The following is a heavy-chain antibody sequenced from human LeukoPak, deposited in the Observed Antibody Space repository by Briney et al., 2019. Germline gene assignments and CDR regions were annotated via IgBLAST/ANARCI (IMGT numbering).Heavy chain of an antibody. Sequence: GGSLRLSCAASGFTFSSYSMNWVRQAPGKGLEWVSAISGSGGSTYYADSVKGRFTISRDNSKNTLYLQMNSLRAEDTAVYYCAKSSGKYYDFWSGYLYYFDYWGQGTLVTVSS. V-gene: IGHV3-23*01. J-gene: IGHJ4*02. CDR3: AKSSGKYYDFWSGYLYYFDY. CDR1: GFTFSSYS. D-gene: IGHD3-3*01. CDR2: ISGSGGST.